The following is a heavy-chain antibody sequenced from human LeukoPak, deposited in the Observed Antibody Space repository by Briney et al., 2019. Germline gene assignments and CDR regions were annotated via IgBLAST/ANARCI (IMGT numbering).Heavy chain of an antibody. CDR2: IYSGGST. CDR1: GFTVSSNY. CDR3: AKDIVVVPAAPDAFDI. V-gene: IGHV3-53*01. D-gene: IGHD2-2*01. Sequence: GGSLRLSCAASGFTVSSNYMSWVRQAPGKGLEWVSVIYSGGSTYYADSVKGRFTISRDNSKNTLYLQMNSLRAEDTAVYYCAKDIVVVPAAPDAFDIWGQGTMVTVSS. J-gene: IGHJ3*02.